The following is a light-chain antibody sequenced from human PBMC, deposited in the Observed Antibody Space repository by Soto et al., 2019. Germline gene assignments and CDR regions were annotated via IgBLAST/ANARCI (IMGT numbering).Light chain of an antibody. J-gene: IGLJ1*01. V-gene: IGLV2-14*01. CDR1: SSDVGGHNS. CDR3: RSFTSSVTYV. Sequence: QSVLTQPASVSGSPGQSITISCTGTSSDVGGHNSVSWYRQDPGKAPKLMIYDVSNRPSGVSDRFSGSKSGNTASLTISGLQIEDEADYYCRSFTSSVTYVFGTGTRSPS. CDR2: DVS.